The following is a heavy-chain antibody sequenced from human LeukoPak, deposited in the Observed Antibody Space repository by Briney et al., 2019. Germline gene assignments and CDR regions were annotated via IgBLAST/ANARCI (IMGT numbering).Heavy chain of an antibody. CDR2: INHSGST. Sequence: PSETLSLTCAVYGRSFSGYYWSWIRQPPGKGLEWIGEINHSGSTNYNPSLKSRVTISVDTSKTQFSLNLSSMTAAATAVYYCARRARRNSSSWYHYWGQGTLVTVSS. D-gene: IGHD6-13*01. CDR1: GRSFSGYY. CDR3: ARRARRNSSSWYHY. J-gene: IGHJ4*02. V-gene: IGHV4-34*01.